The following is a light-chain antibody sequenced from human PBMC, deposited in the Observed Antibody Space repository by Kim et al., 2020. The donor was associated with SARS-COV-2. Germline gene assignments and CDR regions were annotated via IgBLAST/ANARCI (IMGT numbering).Light chain of an antibody. CDR2: RNN. Sequence: GQRLTISCSGSSSNIGSNYVYWYQQLPGTAPKLLIYRNNQRPSGVPDRFSGSKSGTSASLAISGLRSEDEADYYCAAWDDSLSGVVFGGGTKLTVL. CDR1: SSNIGSNY. J-gene: IGLJ2*01. V-gene: IGLV1-47*01. CDR3: AAWDDSLSGVV.